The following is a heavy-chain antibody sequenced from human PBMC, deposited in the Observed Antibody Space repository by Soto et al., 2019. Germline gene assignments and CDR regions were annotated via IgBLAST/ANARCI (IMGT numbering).Heavy chain of an antibody. V-gene: IGHV4-59*01. CDR3: ARAPMVLSRSYFDS. J-gene: IGHJ4*02. CDR1: GGSISNFY. CDR2: ISYSGNT. D-gene: IGHD2-8*01. Sequence: SETLSLTCTVSGGSISNFYWSWIRQPPGKGLEWIGYISYSGNTNYNPSLKRRVSISVHTSKSQLSLNLTSVTAADAAVYYCARAPMVLSRSYFDSLGQGTPVNVSS.